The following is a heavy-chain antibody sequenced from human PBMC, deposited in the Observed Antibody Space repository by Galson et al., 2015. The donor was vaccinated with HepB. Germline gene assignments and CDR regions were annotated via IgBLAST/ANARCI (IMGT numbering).Heavy chain of an antibody. D-gene: IGHD3-10*01. CDR1: GGTFSSYA. Sequence: SVKVSCKASGGTFSSYAISWVRQAPGQGLEWMGRIIPILGIANYAQKFQGRVTITADKSTSTAYMELSSLRSEDTAVYYCARSVSMVRGVINPSYYGMDVWGQGTTVTVSS. CDR2: IIPILGIA. CDR3: ARSVSMVRGVINPSYYGMDV. V-gene: IGHV1-69*04. J-gene: IGHJ6*02.